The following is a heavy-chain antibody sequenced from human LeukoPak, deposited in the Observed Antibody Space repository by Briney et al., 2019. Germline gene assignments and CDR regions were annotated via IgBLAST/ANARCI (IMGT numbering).Heavy chain of an antibody. CDR3: ARDYDILTGYYYYYYYYMDV. V-gene: IGHV3-74*01. Sequence: GGSLRLSCAASGFTFSSYWIHWVRQAPGKGLVWVSRINGDGSSTSYADSVKGRFTISRDNAKNTVYMQMNSLRAEDTAVYYCARDYDILTGYYYYYYYYMDVWGKGTTVTISS. J-gene: IGHJ6*03. CDR2: INGDGSST. D-gene: IGHD3-9*01. CDR1: GFTFSSYW.